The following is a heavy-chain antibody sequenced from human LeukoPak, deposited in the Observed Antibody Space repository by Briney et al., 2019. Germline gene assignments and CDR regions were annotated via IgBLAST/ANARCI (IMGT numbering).Heavy chain of an antibody. CDR1: GGSVSSSSYY. CDR3: ARVPDSSEWFDP. Sequence: SETLSLTCTVSGGSVSSSSYYWGWIRQPPGKGLEWIGSIYYSGSTYYNPSLKSRVTISVDTSKNQFSLKLSSVTAADTAVYYCARVPDSSEWFDPWGQGTLVTVSS. J-gene: IGHJ5*02. CDR2: IYYSGST. V-gene: IGHV4-39*07. D-gene: IGHD3-22*01.